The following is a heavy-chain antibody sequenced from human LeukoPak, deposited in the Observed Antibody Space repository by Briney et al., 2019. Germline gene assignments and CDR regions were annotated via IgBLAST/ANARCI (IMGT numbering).Heavy chain of an antibody. Sequence: GGSLRPSCAASGFTFSSYAMHWVRQAPGKGLEWVAVISYDGSNKYYADSVKGRFTISRDNSKNTLYLQMNSLRAEDTAVYYCARESYYYDSSGYSYYFDYWGQGTLVTVSS. CDR3: ARESYYYDSSGYSYYFDY. CDR1: GFTFSSYA. V-gene: IGHV3-30*14. J-gene: IGHJ4*02. CDR2: ISYDGSNK. D-gene: IGHD3-22*01.